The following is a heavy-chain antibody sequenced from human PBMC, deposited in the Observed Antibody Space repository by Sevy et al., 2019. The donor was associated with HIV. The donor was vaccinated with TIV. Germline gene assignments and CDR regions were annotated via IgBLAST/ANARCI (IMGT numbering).Heavy chain of an antibody. D-gene: IGHD3-10*02. CDR3: TKESLRGTYIRGDFDH. CDR1: GFNFQTFG. V-gene: IGHV3-30*18. Sequence: GGSLRLSCSAFGFNFQTFGMHWIRQAPGKGPEWLAVISSDGINHNYAASVKGRFTMYRDSSKSLLFLQMNSLTPNDTAVYFCTKESLRGTYIRGDFDHWGQGTLVTVSS. J-gene: IGHJ4*02. CDR2: ISSDGINH.